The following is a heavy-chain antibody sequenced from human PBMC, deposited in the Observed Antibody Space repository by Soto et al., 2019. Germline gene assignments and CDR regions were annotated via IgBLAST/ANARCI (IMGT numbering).Heavy chain of an antibody. Sequence: GGSRLSCAASGFTFNNYAVSWARQTPGKGLEWVATISASGAYTFYADSVKGRFTISRDNSQNTLFLHMRSLRAGDTATYYCAKEVIAARPYYFDHWGQGTLVTVSS. CDR2: ISASGAYT. V-gene: IGHV3-23*01. D-gene: IGHD6-6*01. CDR1: GFTFNNYA. CDR3: AKEVIAARPYYFDH. J-gene: IGHJ4*02.